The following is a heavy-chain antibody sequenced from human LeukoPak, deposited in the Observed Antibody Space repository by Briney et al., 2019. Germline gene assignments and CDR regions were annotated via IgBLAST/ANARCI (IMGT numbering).Heavy chain of an antibody. D-gene: IGHD4-17*01. J-gene: IGHJ4*02. Sequence: GSLRLSCAASGFTFNTYNMNWVRQAPGKGLEWVSSISSSGTYIFYADSVKGRFTISRDNAKNSLYLHMNSLRAEDTAVYYCATINGDYDYFDYWGQGTLVTVSS. CDR2: ISSSGTYI. CDR3: ATINGDYDYFDY. V-gene: IGHV3-21*01. CDR1: GFTFNTYN.